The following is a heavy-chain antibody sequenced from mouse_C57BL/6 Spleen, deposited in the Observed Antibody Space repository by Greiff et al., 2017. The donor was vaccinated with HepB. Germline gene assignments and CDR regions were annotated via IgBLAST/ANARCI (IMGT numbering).Heavy chain of an antibody. J-gene: IGHJ3*01. CDR3: ATGQDYDGYPFAY. CDR2: IHPNSGST. CDR1: GYTFTSYW. Sequence: QVQLQQPGAELVKPGASVKLSCKASGYTFTSYWMHWVKQRPGQGLEWIGMIHPNSGSTNYNEKFKSKGTLTVDKSSSTAYMQLTSLTSGDSAVYYFATGQDYDGYPFAYWRQGTLVTVPA. V-gene: IGHV1-64*01. D-gene: IGHD2-3*01.